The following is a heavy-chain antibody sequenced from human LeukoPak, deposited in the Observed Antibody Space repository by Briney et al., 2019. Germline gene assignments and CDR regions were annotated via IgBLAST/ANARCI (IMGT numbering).Heavy chain of an antibody. Sequence: GASVKVSCKASGYTFTSYDINWVRQATGQGLEWMGWMNPNSGNTGYAQKFQGRVTMTRNTSISTAYMELSSLRSEDTAVYYCARVRTTYYYYYGMDVWGQGTTVTVSS. CDR3: ARVRTTYYYYYGMDV. CDR2: MNPNSGNT. D-gene: IGHD4-11*01. CDR1: GYTFTSYD. J-gene: IGHJ6*02. V-gene: IGHV1-8*01.